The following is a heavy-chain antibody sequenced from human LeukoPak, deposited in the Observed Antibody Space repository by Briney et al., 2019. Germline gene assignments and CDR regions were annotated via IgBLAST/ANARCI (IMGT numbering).Heavy chain of an antibody. D-gene: IGHD4-11*01. J-gene: IGHJ3*02. CDR3: AKHDYRREDWDAFDI. CDR1: GYTFTSYD. Sequence: ASVKVSCKASGYTFTSYDINWVRQATGQGLEWMGWMNPNSGNTGYAQKFQGRVTMTRNTSISTAYMELNSLKSEDTAVYYCAKHDYRREDWDAFDIWGRGTLVTVSS. CDR2: MNPNSGNT. V-gene: IGHV1-8*01.